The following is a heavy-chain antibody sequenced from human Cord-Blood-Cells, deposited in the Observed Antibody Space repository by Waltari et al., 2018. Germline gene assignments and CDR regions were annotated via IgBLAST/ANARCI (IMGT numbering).Heavy chain of an antibody. CDR1: GGTFSSYA. CDR2: FSPNLGTA. CDR3: ARQGGRSGYYDAFDI. D-gene: IGHD3-3*01. J-gene: IGHJ3*02. V-gene: IGHV1-69*12. Sequence: QVQLVQSGAEVKKPGSSVKVSCKASGGTFSSYAISWVRQAPGQGLEWMGGFSPNLGTANYAQKFQGRVTITADESTSTAYMELSSLRSEDTAVYYCARQGGRSGYYDAFDIWGQGTMVTVSS.